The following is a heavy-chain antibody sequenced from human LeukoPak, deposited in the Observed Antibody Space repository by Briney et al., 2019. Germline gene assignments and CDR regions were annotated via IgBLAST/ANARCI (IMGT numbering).Heavy chain of an antibody. CDR1: GDSVSSKSAA. Sequence: SQTLSLTCAISGDSVSSKSAAWNWIRQSPSRGLEWLGRTYYRSKWHYDYALSVKSRITVNPDTSKNQFSLKLSSVTAADTAVYYCARGLFLSPNSNSYFDYWGQGTLVTVSS. D-gene: IGHD4-11*01. V-gene: IGHV6-1*01. CDR2: TYYRSKWHY. J-gene: IGHJ4*02. CDR3: ARGLFLSPNSNSYFDY.